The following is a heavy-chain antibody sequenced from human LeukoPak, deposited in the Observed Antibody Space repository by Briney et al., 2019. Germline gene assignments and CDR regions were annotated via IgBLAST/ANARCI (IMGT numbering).Heavy chain of an antibody. V-gene: IGHV3-30-3*01. D-gene: IGHD6-19*01. Sequence: PGGSLRLSCVVSGFTFSSYALHWVRQAPAKGLEWVAVLSYDGGNKFYTNSVKGRFTIPRDNSKNTLYLQMKSLRTEDTAVYYCARVSRQWLATYYFDYWGQGTLVTVSS. J-gene: IGHJ4*02. CDR1: GFTFSSYA. CDR3: ARVSRQWLATYYFDY. CDR2: LSYDGGNK.